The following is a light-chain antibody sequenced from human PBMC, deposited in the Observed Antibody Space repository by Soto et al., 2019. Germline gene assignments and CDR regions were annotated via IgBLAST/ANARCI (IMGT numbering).Light chain of an antibody. V-gene: IGKV1-39*01. CDR1: QSIFSC. Sequence: DMPMTKSPSSLSASVGDRVTISCRTSQSIFSCLNWYEQKPGQAPKLLIFGANNLPTGVPTRFSGGESGTDCTLTISSLQPANSATYYCQESYSEVLFSVGGGTKAEI. J-gene: IGKJ4*01. CDR2: GAN. CDR3: QESYSEVLFS.